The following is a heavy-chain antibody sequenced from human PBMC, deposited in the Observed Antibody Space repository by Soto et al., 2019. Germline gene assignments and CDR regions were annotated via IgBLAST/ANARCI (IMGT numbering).Heavy chain of an antibody. J-gene: IGHJ3*02. Sequence: PGGSLRLSCAASGFSVSSDYMSWVRQAPGKGLEWVSLINSGGRTYYADSVQGRFSVSRDKPSNTLHLQMNSLRAEDTALYYCARDGYYSDNSGRRRREAFDIWGLGTMVTVSS. D-gene: IGHD3-22*01. CDR2: INSGGRT. CDR1: GFSVSSDY. CDR3: ARDGYYSDNSGRRRREAFDI. V-gene: IGHV3-66*01.